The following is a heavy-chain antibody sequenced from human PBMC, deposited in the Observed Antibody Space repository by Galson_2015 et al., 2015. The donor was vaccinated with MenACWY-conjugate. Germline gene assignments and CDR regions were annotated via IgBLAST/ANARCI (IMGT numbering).Heavy chain of an antibody. V-gene: IGHV3-21*01. CDR3: ARSRYCSGGSCYHRAGGNIDY. D-gene: IGHD2-15*01. Sequence: YIYYADSVKGRFTISRDNAKNSLYLQMNSLRAEDTAVYYCARSRYCSGGSCYHRAGGNIDYWGQGTLVTVSS. CDR2: YI. J-gene: IGHJ4*02.